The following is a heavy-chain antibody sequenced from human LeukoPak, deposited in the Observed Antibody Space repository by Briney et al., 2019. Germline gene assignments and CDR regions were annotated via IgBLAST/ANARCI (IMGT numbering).Heavy chain of an antibody. V-gene: IGHV4-34*01. J-gene: IGHJ4*02. CDR1: GGSFSGYY. CDR2: INHSGST. Sequence: PSETLSLTCAVYGGSFSGYYWSWIRKPPGKGLEWIGEINHSGSTNYNPSLKSRVTISVDTSKTQFSLRLSSVTAADTAVYYCARALGRYSSGWYNYWGQGTLVTASS. CDR3: ARALGRYSSGWYNY. D-gene: IGHD6-19*01.